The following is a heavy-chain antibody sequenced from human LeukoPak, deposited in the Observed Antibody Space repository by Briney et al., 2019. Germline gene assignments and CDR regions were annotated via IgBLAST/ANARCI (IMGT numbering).Heavy chain of an antibody. Sequence: PARSRRLSCEASSFTVTIYCMSWVRQPPTNGRGWVSSISSRDDGIFHADFREGRFSTWRDNSKSTLYLQMTSLRAEDTAIYYCAKAPRGSCSGSICYYIDVWGKGTTVTVSS. CDR2: ISSRDDGI. J-gene: IGHJ6*03. CDR3: AKAPRGSCSGSICYYIDV. V-gene: IGHV3-23*01. D-gene: IGHD2-15*01. CDR1: SFTVTIYC.